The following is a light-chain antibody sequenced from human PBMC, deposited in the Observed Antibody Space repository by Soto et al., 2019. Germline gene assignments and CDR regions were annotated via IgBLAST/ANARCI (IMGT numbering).Light chain of an antibody. CDR1: QSVSSNY. J-gene: IGKJ1*01. V-gene: IGKV3-20*01. Sequence: PGERATLSCRTSQSVSSNYLAWYQQKPAQAPRLLIYGASSRATGITERCSGSGSGTDCTLTISRLEPEDLAVYYCQQYGTSHRTFGQGTKV. CDR2: GAS. CDR3: QQYGTSHRT.